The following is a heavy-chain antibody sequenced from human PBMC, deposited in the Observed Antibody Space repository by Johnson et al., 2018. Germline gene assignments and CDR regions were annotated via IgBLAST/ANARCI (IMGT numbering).Heavy chain of an antibody. CDR3: ARDGANGYSSGWYDGAFDI. D-gene: IGHD6-19*01. V-gene: IGHV3-21*01. CDR1: GFTFSSYS. Sequence: VQLVESGGGSVQPGGSLRLSCAASGFTFSSYSMNWVRQAPGKGLEWVSSISSSSSYIYYADSVKGRFTISRDNAKKSLYMQMNSLRAEDTAVYYCARDGANGYSSGWYDGAFDIWGQGTMVTVSS. CDR2: ISSSSSYI. J-gene: IGHJ3*02.